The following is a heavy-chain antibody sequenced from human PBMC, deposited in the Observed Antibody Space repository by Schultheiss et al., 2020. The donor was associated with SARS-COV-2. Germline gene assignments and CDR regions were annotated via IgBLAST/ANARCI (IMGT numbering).Heavy chain of an antibody. CDR3: AVRDSGYSSSWYYFDY. Sequence: SETLSLTCAVSGGSISSSSWWSWVRQPPGKGLEWIGEIYHSGSTNYNPSLKSRVTISVDKSKNQFSLKLSSVTAADAAVYYCAVRDSGYSSSWYYFDYWGQGTLVTVS. CDR2: IYHSGST. D-gene: IGHD6-13*01. J-gene: IGHJ4*02. CDR1: GGSISSSSW. V-gene: IGHV4-4*02.